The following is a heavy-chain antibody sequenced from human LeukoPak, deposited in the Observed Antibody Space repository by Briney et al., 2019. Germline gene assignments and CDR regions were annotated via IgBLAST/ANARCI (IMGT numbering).Heavy chain of an antibody. V-gene: IGHV4-59*01. CDR2: IYYSGST. Sequence: SETLSLTYTVSGGSISSYYWSWIRQPPGKGLEWIGYIYYSGSTNYNPSLKSRVTISVDTSKNQFSLKLSSVTAADTAVYYCARAPADYDYVWGSDLLSDAFDIWGQGTMVTVSS. D-gene: IGHD3-16*01. CDR3: ARAPADYDYVWGSDLLSDAFDI. CDR1: GGSISSYY. J-gene: IGHJ3*02.